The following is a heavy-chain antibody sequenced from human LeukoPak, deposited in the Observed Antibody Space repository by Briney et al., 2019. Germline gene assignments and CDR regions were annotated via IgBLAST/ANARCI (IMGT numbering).Heavy chain of an antibody. J-gene: IGHJ4*02. Sequence: QSGGSLRLSCAASGFTFSTYAMTWVRQAPGKGLEWVSGINSNGDEIYYADPVRGRFTISRDNSNNALYLQMDSLRAEDTAVYYCANWIGSSSRDYWGQGTLVTVSS. CDR1: GFTFSTYA. CDR3: ANWIGSSSRDY. CDR2: INSNGDEI. V-gene: IGHV3-23*01. D-gene: IGHD6-6*01.